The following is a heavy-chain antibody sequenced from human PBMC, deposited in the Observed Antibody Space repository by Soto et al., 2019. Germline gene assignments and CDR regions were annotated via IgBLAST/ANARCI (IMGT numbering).Heavy chain of an antibody. Sequence: VASVKVSCKSSGCTFSSYTISWVRQAPGQGLEWMGRIIPILGIANYAQKFQGRVTITADKSTSTAYMELSSLRSEDTAVYYCARDSHYYDSSGYSPSHAFDIWGQGTMVTVS. CDR3: ARDSHYYDSSGYSPSHAFDI. D-gene: IGHD3-22*01. J-gene: IGHJ3*02. CDR1: GCTFSSYT. V-gene: IGHV1-69*04. CDR2: IIPILGIA.